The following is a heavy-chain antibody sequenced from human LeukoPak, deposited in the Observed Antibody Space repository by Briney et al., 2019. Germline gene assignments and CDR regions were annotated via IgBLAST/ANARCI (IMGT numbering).Heavy chain of an antibody. J-gene: IGHJ4*02. CDR2: INPSGGST. Sequence: ASVTVSCKASGYTFTSYDINWVRQAPGQGLEWMGIINPSGGSTSYAQKFQGRVTMTRDTSTSTVYMELSSLRSEDTAVYYCARDRTLDYWGQGTLVTVSS. CDR1: GYTFTSYD. CDR3: ARDRTLDY. V-gene: IGHV1-46*01.